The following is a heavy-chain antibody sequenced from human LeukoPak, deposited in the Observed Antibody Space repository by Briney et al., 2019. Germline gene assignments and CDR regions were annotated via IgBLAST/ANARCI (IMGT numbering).Heavy chain of an antibody. V-gene: IGHV3-74*01. J-gene: IGHJ4*02. CDR3: ASQAYSSSPSVGY. Sequence: GGSLRLSCAASGFSFSTYWLHWVRQAPGKGLVWVSRINTDGKTTNYADSVQGRFTISRDNAKNMLYLQMNSLRAEDTALYYCASQAYSSSPSVGYWGQGTLVTVSS. D-gene: IGHD6-6*01. CDR1: GFSFSTYW. CDR2: INTDGKTT.